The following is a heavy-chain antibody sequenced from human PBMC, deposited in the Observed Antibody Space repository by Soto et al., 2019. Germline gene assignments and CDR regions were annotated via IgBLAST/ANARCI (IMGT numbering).Heavy chain of an antibody. Sequence: GGSLRLSCAASGFTFSSYGMHWVRQAPGKGLEWVSFIGYDGSNKYYADSVKGRFTISRDNSKYTLYLQMNSLRAEDTAVYYCARERYGLGPYCFCGMHXWGQGPTLTVS. CDR2: IGYDGSNK. J-gene: IGHJ6*02. CDR3: ARERYGLGPYCFCGMHX. CDR1: GFTFSSYG. D-gene: IGHD3-10*01. V-gene: IGHV3-30*02.